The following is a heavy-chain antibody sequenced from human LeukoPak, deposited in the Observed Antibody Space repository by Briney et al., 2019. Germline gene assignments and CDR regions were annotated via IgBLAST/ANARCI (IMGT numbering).Heavy chain of an antibody. CDR1: GYTFTSYD. CDR2: MNPNSGNT. J-gene: IGHJ4*02. D-gene: IGHD2-2*02. Sequence: ASVKVSCKASGYTFTSYDIHWVRQATGQGLEWIGWMNPNSGNTGYAQKFQGRVTITRNTSISTAYMELSRLRSEDTAVYYCARGNLGYCSSSSCYSLDYWGQGTLVTVSS. V-gene: IGHV1-8*01. CDR3: ARGNLGYCSSSSCYSLDY.